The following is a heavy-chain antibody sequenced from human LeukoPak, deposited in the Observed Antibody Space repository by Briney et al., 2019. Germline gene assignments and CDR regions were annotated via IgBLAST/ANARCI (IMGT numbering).Heavy chain of an antibody. V-gene: IGHV1-8*03. Sequence: ASVKVSCKASGYTFTSYGISWARQAPGQGLEWMGWMNPNSGNTGYAQKFQGRVTITRNTSISTAYMELSSLRSEDTAVYYCARGQCDFWSGYRYYYYYMDVWGKGTTVTVSS. CDR2: MNPNSGNT. CDR1: GYTFTSYG. D-gene: IGHD3-3*01. J-gene: IGHJ6*03. CDR3: ARGQCDFWSGYRYYYYYMDV.